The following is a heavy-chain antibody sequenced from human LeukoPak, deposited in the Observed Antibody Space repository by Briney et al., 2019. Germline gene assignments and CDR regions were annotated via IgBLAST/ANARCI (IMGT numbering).Heavy chain of an antibody. CDR3: ARKEYSTLHFDY. V-gene: IGHV4-4*09. Sequence: SETLSLTCTVSGGSISSYYWSWIRQPPGKGLEWIGYIYTSGSTNYNPSLKSRVTISVDTSKNQFSLQLSSVTAADTDVYYCARKEYSTLHFDYWGQGTLVTVSS. D-gene: IGHD6-6*01. J-gene: IGHJ4*02. CDR1: GGSISSYY. CDR2: IYTSGST.